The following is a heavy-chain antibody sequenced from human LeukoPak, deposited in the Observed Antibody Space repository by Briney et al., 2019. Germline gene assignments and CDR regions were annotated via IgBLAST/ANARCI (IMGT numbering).Heavy chain of an antibody. D-gene: IGHD2-21*01. CDR2: INSDGSST. CDR1: GFTFSSYW. V-gene: IGHV3-74*01. J-gene: IGHJ4*02. CDR3: ARGFGYCGGDCYDY. Sequence: GGSLRLSCAASGFTFSSYWMHWVRQAPGKGLVWVSRINSDGSSTSYADSVKGRFTISRDNAKNTLYLQMNSLRAEDTAVYYCARGFGYCGGDCYDYWGQGTLVTVSS.